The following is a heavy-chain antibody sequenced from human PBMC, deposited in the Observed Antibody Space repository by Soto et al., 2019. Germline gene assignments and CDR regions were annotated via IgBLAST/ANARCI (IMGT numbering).Heavy chain of an antibody. D-gene: IGHD3-10*01. V-gene: IGHV4-34*01. CDR1: GDSINNYY. Sequence: SETLSLTCTVSGDSINNYYWSWIRQPPGKGLEWIGEINHSGSTNYNPSLKSRVSISIDTSNNQFSLKLSSVTAADTAVYYCARASVQYDSGTYEGGYYYFDYWGQGTLVTVSS. J-gene: IGHJ4*02. CDR2: INHSGST. CDR3: ARASVQYDSGTYEGGYYYFDY.